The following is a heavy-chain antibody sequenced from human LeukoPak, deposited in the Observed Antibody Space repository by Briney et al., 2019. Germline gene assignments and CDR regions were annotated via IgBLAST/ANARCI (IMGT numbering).Heavy chain of an antibody. J-gene: IGHJ4*02. V-gene: IGHV3-53*01. CDR1: GFTVSSNY. Sequence: GGSLRLSCAASGFTVSSNYMSWVRQAPGKGLEWVSVIYSGGSTYYADSVKGRFTISRDNSKNTLYLQMNSLRAEDTAVYYCARESTSTEFDYWGQGTLVTVSS. CDR3: ARESTSTEFDY. CDR2: IYSGGST.